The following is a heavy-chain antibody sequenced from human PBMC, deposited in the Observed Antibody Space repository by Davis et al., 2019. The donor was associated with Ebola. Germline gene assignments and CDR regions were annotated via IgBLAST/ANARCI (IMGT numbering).Heavy chain of an antibody. Sequence: ASVKVSCKASGYTFTGYYMHWVRQAPGQGLEWMGIINPSGGSTSYAQKFQGRVTMTRDTSTSTVYMELSSLRSEDTAVYYCARESRGEYSGYEYYFDYWGQGTLVTVSS. J-gene: IGHJ4*02. V-gene: IGHV1-46*01. CDR3: ARESRGEYSGYEYYFDY. CDR2: INPSGGST. D-gene: IGHD5-12*01. CDR1: GYTFTGYY.